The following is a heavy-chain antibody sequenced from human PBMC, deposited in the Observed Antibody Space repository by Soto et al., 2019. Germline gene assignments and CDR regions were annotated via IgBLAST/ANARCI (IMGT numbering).Heavy chain of an antibody. CDR1: GGTFSSYA. D-gene: IGHD3-3*01. CDR3: ARDRARAIFGVVIYYYGMDV. V-gene: IGHV1-69*13. CDR2: IIPIFGTA. J-gene: IGHJ6*02. Sequence: GASVKVSCKASGGTFSSYAISWVRQAPGQGLEWMGGIIPIFGTANYAQKFQGRVTITADESTSTAYMELSSLRSEDTAVYYCARDRARAIFGVVIYYYGMDVWGQGTTVTVSS.